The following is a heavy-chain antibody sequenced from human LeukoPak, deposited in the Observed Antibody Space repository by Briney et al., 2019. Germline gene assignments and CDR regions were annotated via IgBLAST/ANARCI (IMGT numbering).Heavy chain of an antibody. D-gene: IGHD3-22*01. V-gene: IGHV4-59*01. J-gene: IGHJ6*02. CDR2: IYYSGST. CDR1: GGSISSYY. Sequence: SETLSLTCTVSGGSISSYYWSWIRQPPGKGLEWIGYIYYSGSTNYNPSLKSRVTISVDTSKNQFSLKLSSVTAADTAVYYCARTRGYYDSSGYPSSPYYYYGMDVWGQGTTVTVSS. CDR3: ARTRGYYDSSGYPSSPYYYYGMDV.